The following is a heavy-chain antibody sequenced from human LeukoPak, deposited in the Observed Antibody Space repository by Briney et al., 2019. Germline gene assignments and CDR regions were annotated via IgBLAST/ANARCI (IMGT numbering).Heavy chain of an antibody. V-gene: IGHV1-69*05. CDR2: ITPILGTA. CDR3: ARGMVGATLGALDY. CDR1: RGTSSRYA. Sequence: SVKVSCKASRGTSSRYAISWVRQAPGQGLEWMGGITPILGTANYAQKFQGRVTIITDESTSTAYMELNTLRSEDTAVYYCARGMVGATLGALDYWGQGSLVTVSS. J-gene: IGHJ4*02. D-gene: IGHD1-26*01.